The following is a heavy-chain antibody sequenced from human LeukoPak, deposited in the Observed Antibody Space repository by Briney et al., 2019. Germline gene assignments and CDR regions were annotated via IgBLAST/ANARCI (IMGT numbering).Heavy chain of an antibody. D-gene: IGHD3-10*01. J-gene: IGHJ6*02. CDR3: ARERITMVRGVISYGIDV. CDR1: GYTFTGYY. CDR2: INPNSGGT. V-gene: IGHV1-2*04. Sequence: ASVKVSCKAFGYTFTGYYMHWVRQAPGQGREWMGWINPNSGGTNYAQKFQGWVTMTRDTSISTAYMELSRLRSDDTAVYYCARERITMVRGVISYGIDVWGQRTTVTVSS.